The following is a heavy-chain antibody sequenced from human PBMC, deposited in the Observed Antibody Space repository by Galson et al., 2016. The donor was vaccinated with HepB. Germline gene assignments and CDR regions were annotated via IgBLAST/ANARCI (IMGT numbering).Heavy chain of an antibody. V-gene: IGHV1-2*06. Sequence: SVKVSCKASGYTFTYYFMHWVRQAPGQGLEWLGRINPSSGDTKYAQKFQGRVTVSRDTSTRTASLELSRLRADDTAVYYCASRFRYTYGPPYGMDVWGQGTTVTVSS. CDR1: GYTFTYYF. J-gene: IGHJ6*02. CDR3: ASRFRYTYGPPYGMDV. CDR2: INPSSGDT. D-gene: IGHD5-18*01.